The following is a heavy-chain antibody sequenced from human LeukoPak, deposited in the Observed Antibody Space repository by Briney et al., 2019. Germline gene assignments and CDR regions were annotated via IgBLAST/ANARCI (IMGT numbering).Heavy chain of an antibody. J-gene: IGHJ4*02. D-gene: IGHD1-26*01. V-gene: IGHV4-34*01. CDR2: INHSGST. Sequence: PSETLSLTCAVYGGSFSGYYWSWIRQPPGEGLEWIGEINHSGSTNYNPSLKSRVTISVDTSKNQFSLKLSSVTAADTAVYYCARGPYRAAVYWGQGTLVTVSS. CDR1: GGSFSGYY. CDR3: ARGPYRAAVY.